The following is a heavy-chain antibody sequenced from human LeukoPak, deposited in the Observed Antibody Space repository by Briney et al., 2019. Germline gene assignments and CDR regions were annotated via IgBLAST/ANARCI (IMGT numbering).Heavy chain of an antibody. D-gene: IGHD3-22*01. CDR2: IYYSGST. J-gene: IGHJ4*02. Sequence: PSETLSLTCTVSGGSISSYYWGWIRQPPGKGLEWIGYIYYSGSTNYNPSLKSRVTISVDTSKNQFSLKLSSVTAADTAVYYCARDVREGYYDSSGYYTDYWGQGTLVTVSS. CDR1: GGSISSYY. CDR3: ARDVREGYYDSSGYYTDY. V-gene: IGHV4-59*01.